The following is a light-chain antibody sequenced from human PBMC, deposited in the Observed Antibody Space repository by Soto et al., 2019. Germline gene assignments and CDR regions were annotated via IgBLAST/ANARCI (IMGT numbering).Light chain of an antibody. V-gene: IGLV2-23*01. CDR2: EGS. CDR3: CSYAGSSTSYV. CDR1: SSDVGSYNL. Sequence: QSALTQPASVSGSPGQSITISCTGTSSDVGSYNLVSWYQQHPCKAPKLMIYEGSKRPSGVSNRFSGSKSGNTASLTISGLQAEDEADYYCCSYAGSSTSYVFGTGTKLTVL. J-gene: IGLJ1*01.